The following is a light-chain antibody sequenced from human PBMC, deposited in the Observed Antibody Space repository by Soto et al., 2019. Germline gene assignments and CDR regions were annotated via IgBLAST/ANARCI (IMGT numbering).Light chain of an antibody. CDR2: GAS. CDR1: QTITTY. J-gene: IGKJ1*01. Sequence: DIQMTQSPSSLSASVGDRVIISCRASQTITTYLNWYQQKPGKAPQLLIYGASILQSGVPSRFTGSGSGTDFTLTISSLQPDDFATYHCQQTHSTPWTFGQGTKVEIK. V-gene: IGKV1-39*01. CDR3: QQTHSTPWT.